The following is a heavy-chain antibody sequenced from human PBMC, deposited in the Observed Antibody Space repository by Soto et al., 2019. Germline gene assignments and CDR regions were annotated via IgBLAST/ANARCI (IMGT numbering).Heavy chain of an antibody. J-gene: IGHJ6*02. CDR3: ARYGVYGMDV. D-gene: IGHD3-10*01. Sequence: GGSLRLSCAASGFNFSDHYMNWIRQAPGKGLEWVSYISGSSRYTNFADSVKGRFTISRDNAKNSLSLQMNSLRAEDTAVYYCARYGVYGMDVWGQGTSVPVSS. CDR2: ISGSSRYT. V-gene: IGHV3-11*06. CDR1: GFNFSDHY.